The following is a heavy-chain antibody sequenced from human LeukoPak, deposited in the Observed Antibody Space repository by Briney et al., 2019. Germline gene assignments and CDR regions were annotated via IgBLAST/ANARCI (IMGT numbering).Heavy chain of an antibody. Sequence: ASVKVSCKASGYTFTSYAMHWVRQAPGQRLEWMGWINAGNGNTKYSQKFQGRVTITRDTSASTAYMELSSLRSEDTAVYYCARGEPGMIPGLGLSYWGQGTLVTVSS. V-gene: IGHV1-3*01. CDR3: ARGEPGMIPGLGLSY. J-gene: IGHJ4*02. D-gene: IGHD3-16*01. CDR2: INAGNGNT. CDR1: GYTFTSYA.